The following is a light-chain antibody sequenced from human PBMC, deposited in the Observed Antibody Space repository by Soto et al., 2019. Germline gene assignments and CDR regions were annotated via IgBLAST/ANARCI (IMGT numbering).Light chain of an antibody. J-gene: IGLJ2*01. CDR2: DVS. CDR3: SSYTISGTRV. CDR1: SSDVGGYNY. Sequence: QSALTQPASVSGSPGQSITISCTRTSSDVGGYNYVSWYQQHPGKAPKVMIYDVSNRPSGVSNRFSGSKSGNTASLTISGLQAEDEADYYCSSYTISGTRVFGGGTQLTVL. V-gene: IGLV2-14*01.